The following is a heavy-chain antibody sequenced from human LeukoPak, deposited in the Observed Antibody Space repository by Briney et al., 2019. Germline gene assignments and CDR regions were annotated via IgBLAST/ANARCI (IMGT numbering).Heavy chain of an antibody. Sequence: GGSLRLSCAASGFTFSTYWMHWVRHAPGKGLVWVSRIKYDGSMTTYGDSVKGRFSISRDNAKNTVDLQMNSLRAEDTAVYYCARGASSAYYVDYWGQGTLVSVSS. CDR2: IKYDGSMT. CDR3: ARGASSAYYVDY. D-gene: IGHD3-22*01. V-gene: IGHV3-74*01. CDR1: GFTFSTYW. J-gene: IGHJ4*02.